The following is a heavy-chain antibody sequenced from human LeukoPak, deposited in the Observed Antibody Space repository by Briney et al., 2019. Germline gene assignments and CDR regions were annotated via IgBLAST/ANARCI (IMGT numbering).Heavy chain of an antibody. V-gene: IGHV4-59*12. Sequence: SETLSLTCTVFGGSIRGYHWGWIRQPPGKGLEWIGYIYYSGSTNYNPSLKSRVTISVDKSKNQFSLKLSSVTAADTAVYYCARGCFSSSWYFDYWGQGTLVTVSS. CDR1: GGSIRGYH. D-gene: IGHD6-13*01. CDR3: ARGCFSSSWYFDY. CDR2: IYYSGST. J-gene: IGHJ4*02.